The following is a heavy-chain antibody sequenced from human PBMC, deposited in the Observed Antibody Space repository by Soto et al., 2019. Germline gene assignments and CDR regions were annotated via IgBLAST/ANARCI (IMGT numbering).Heavy chain of an antibody. CDR2: IVVGSGNT. Sequence: QMQLVQSGPEVKKPGTSVKVSCKASGFTFTSSAVQWVRQARGQRLEWIGWIVVGSGNTNYAQKFQERVTITRDMSTSTAYMELSSLRSEDTAVYYCAAVLDSSGYSNFDYWGQGTLVTVSS. V-gene: IGHV1-58*01. CDR3: AAVLDSSGYSNFDY. J-gene: IGHJ4*02. D-gene: IGHD3-22*01. CDR1: GFTFTSSA.